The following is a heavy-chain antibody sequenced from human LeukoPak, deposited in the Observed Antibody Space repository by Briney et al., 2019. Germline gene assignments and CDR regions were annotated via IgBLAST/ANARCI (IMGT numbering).Heavy chain of an antibody. CDR3: ASGYYDSSGYHQW. D-gene: IGHD3-22*01. J-gene: IGHJ4*02. Sequence: GSLRLSCAASGFTFSSYSMNWVRQAPGKGLEWIGEINHSGSTNYNPSLKSRVTISVDTSKNQFSLKLSSVTAADTAVYYCASGYYDSSGYHQWWGQGTLVTVSS. CDR2: INHSGST. V-gene: IGHV4-34*01. CDR1: GFTFSSYS.